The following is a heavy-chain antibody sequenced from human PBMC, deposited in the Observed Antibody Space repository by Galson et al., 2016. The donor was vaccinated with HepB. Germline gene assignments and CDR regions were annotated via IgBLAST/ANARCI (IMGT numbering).Heavy chain of an antibody. CDR2: ISWNSDSI. J-gene: IGHJ4*02. V-gene: IGHV3-9*01. CDR3: AKGRRYFDWLLGFDY. Sequence: SLRLSCAVSGFTFEDYAMHWVRQVPGKGLEWISGISWNSDSINYAISVKGRFTISRDNAKNSLYLQMNSLRAEDTALYYCAKGRRYFDWLLGFDYWGQEILVTVSS. D-gene: IGHD3-9*01. CDR1: GFTFEDYA.